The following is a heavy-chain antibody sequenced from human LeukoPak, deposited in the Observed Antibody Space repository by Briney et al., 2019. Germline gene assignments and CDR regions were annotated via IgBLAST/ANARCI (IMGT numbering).Heavy chain of an antibody. V-gene: IGHV1-69*04. Sequence: GASVKVSCKASGGTFSSYAISWVRQAPGQGLEWMGRIIPILGIANYAQKFQGRVTMTTDASTSTAYMELRSLRSDDTAVYYCARGGTDWELNSYWGQGTLVTVSS. D-gene: IGHD1-26*01. CDR2: IIPILGIA. CDR3: ARGGTDWELNSY. J-gene: IGHJ4*02. CDR1: GGTFSSYA.